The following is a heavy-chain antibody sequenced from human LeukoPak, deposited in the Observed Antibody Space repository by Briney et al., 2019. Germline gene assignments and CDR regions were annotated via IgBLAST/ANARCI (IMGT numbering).Heavy chain of an antibody. CDR2: LSGSGITT. D-gene: IGHD2-15*01. Sequence: GGSLRLPCAASGFTLSSYAMSWVRQASGKGLEWVSTLSGSGITTYYADSVKGRFTISRDNSKNTLYLQMNSLRAEDTAVYYCAKGYCSGGSCYYFDYWGQGTLVTVSS. J-gene: IGHJ4*02. CDR3: AKGYCSGGSCYYFDY. V-gene: IGHV3-23*01. CDR1: GFTLSSYA.